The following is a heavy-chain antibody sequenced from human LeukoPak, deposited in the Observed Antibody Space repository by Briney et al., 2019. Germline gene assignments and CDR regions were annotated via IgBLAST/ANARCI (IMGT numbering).Heavy chain of an antibody. J-gene: IGHJ4*02. Sequence: GGSLRLSCAASGFTFSSYAMSWVRQAPGKGLEWVSAISGSGGNTYYADSVKGRFTISRDNSKNTLYLQMNSLRAEDTAVYYCAKLIDYGSGSSHPPDYWGQGTLVTVSS. CDR1: GFTFSSYA. V-gene: IGHV3-23*01. CDR2: ISGSGGNT. CDR3: AKLIDYGSGSSHPPDY. D-gene: IGHD3-10*01.